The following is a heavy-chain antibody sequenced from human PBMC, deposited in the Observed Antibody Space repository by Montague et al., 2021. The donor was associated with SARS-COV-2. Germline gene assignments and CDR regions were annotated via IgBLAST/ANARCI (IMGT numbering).Heavy chain of an antibody. CDR3: ARFVKTGTTSAFDR. D-gene: IGHD3-3*02. CDR2: VRDTGTT. Sequence: SETLSLTCGVFGASIRGNPWSWLRKPPGKGLEWIGDVRDTGTTNYNPSVRSRANIFVDTSKAQFSLTLTSVNAADTAVYYCARFVKTGTTSAFDRWGQDTLVIVSS. V-gene: IGHV4-59*01. CDR1: GASIRGNP. J-gene: IGHJ1*01.